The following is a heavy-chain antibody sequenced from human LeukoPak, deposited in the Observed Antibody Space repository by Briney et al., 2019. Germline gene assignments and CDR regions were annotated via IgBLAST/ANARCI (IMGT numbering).Heavy chain of an antibody. Sequence: SETLSLTCTVSGGSISSGSYYWSWIRQPAGKGLEWIGRIYTSGSTNYNPSLKSRVTISVDTSKNQFSLKLSSVTAADTAVYYCARGDTAMAWMIVGGNAFDIWGQGTMVTVSS. V-gene: IGHV4-61*02. CDR3: ARGDTAMAWMIVGGNAFDI. D-gene: IGHD5-18*01. J-gene: IGHJ3*02. CDR1: GGSISSGSYY. CDR2: IYTSGST.